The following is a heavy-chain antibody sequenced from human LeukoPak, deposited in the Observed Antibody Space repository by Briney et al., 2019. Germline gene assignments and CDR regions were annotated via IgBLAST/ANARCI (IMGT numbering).Heavy chain of an antibody. V-gene: IGHV3-30-3*01. CDR1: GFTFSSYA. CDR2: ISYDGSNK. D-gene: IGHD3-3*01. CDR3: AKARYDFWSGTDY. J-gene: IGHJ4*02. Sequence: GGSLRLSCAASGFTFSSYAMSWVRQAPGKGLEWVAVISYDGSNKYYADSVKGRFTISRVNSKNTLYLQMNSLRAEDTAVYYCAKARYDFWSGTDYWGQGTLVTVSS.